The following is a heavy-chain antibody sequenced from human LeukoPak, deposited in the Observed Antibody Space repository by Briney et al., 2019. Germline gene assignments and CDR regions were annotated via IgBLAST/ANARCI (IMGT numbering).Heavy chain of an antibody. J-gene: IGHJ4*02. CDR1: GGSISSYY. CDR2: IYYSGST. CDR3: ARRYCSGGICYSSFDY. Sequence: SETLSLTCTVSGGSISSYYWSWIRQPPGKGLEWIGYIYYSGSTSYNPSLKSRVTISVDTSKNQFSLKLSSVTAADTAVYYCARRYCSGGICYSSFDYRGQGTLVTVSS. V-gene: IGHV4-59*08. D-gene: IGHD2-15*01.